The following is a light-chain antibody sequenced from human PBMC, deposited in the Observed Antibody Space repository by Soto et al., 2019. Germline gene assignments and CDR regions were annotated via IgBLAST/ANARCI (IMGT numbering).Light chain of an antibody. V-gene: IGKV3-20*01. CDR3: QHYNSYSEA. CDR1: QSVSSTY. CDR2: DVS. J-gene: IGKJ1*01. Sequence: EIVLTQSPGILYLSPGDRAALSCRASQSVSSTYLAWYQQKPGQAPRLLIYDVSNRATGIPARFSGSGSGTEFTLTISSLQPDDFATYYCQHYNSYSEAFGQGTMV.